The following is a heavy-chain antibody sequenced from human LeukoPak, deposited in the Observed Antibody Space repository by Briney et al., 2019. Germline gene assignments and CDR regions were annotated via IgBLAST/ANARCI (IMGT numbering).Heavy chain of an antibody. CDR1: GGSISSYF. D-gene: IGHD5-12*01. CDR2: SYYSGST. J-gene: IGHJ4*02. V-gene: IGHV4-59*01. CDR3: ARGFDSKSTYFDY. Sequence: SETLSLTCTVSGGSISSYFWSWIRQPPGNGLEWIGYSYYSGSTNYNPSLKSRVTISVDTSKNQFSLKLRSVTAADTAVYYCARGFDSKSTYFDYWGQGTLVTVSS.